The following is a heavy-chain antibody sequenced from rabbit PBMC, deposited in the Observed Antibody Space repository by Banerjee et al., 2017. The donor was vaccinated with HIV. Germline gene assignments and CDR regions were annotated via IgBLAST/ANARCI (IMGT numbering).Heavy chain of an antibody. Sequence: QPLEESGGDLVKPGASLTLTCTASGFSFRSTYYMRWVRQAPGKGLEWIACIYAGSSGSTYYARWAKSRFTISKTSSTTVALQMTSLTAADTAAYFCARGNAGGGYAGSFNLWGPGTLVTVS. CDR3: ARGNAGGGYAGSFNL. V-gene: IGHV1S40*01. D-gene: IGHD4-2*01. CDR2: IYAGSSGST. J-gene: IGHJ4*01. CDR1: GFSFRSTYY.